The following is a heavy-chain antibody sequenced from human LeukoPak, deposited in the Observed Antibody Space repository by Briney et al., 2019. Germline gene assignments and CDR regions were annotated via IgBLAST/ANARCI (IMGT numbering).Heavy chain of an antibody. CDR1: GGSISSSSYY. CDR2: IYYSGST. D-gene: IGHD5-18*01. CDR3: ARVKRGYSYGFHPGWFDP. J-gene: IGHJ5*02. Sequence: SETLSLTCTVSGGSISSSSYYWGWIRQPPGKGLEWIGSIYYSGSTYYNPSLKSRVTISVDTSKNQFPLKLSSVTAADTAVYYCARVKRGYSYGFHPGWFDPWGQGTLVTVSS. V-gene: IGHV4-39*06.